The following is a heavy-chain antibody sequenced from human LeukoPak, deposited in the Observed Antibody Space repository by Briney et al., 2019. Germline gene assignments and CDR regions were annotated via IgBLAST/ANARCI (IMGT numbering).Heavy chain of an antibody. Sequence: YXXXXXRQXXGXGLEWXXXXSYDGNNKYYADSVRGRLTISRDSSKNTLYLQMNSLRADDTAVYFCARDANSGWPSWAFDPWGQGTLVTVSS. D-gene: IGHD6-19*01. CDR3: ARDANSGWPSWAFDP. J-gene: IGHJ5*02. V-gene: IGHV3-30*03. CDR1: YX. CDR2: XSYDGNNK.